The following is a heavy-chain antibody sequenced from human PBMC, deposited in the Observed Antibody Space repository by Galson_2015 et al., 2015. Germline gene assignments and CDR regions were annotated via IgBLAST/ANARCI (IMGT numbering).Heavy chain of an antibody. V-gene: IGHV3-30*01. J-gene: IGHJ6*03. CDR3: ARDAQHLFHYCYYYIDV. CDR1: GFIFSSYA. CDR2: ISYDGSNK. Sequence: SLRLSCAASGFIFSSYAMNWVRQAPGKGLEWVAVISYDGSNKYYADSVKGRFTISRDNSKNTLYLQMNNLRAEDTAVYYCARDAQHLFHYCYYYIDVWGKGTTVTVSS. D-gene: IGHD3-3*02.